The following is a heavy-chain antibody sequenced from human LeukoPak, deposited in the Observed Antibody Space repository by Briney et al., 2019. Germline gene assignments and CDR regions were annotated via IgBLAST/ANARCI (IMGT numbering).Heavy chain of an antibody. D-gene: IGHD5-18*01. CDR3: AREAIGYSYGYGY. J-gene: IGHJ4*02. CDR1: GGTFSTYG. Sequence: SVKVSCKTSGGTFSTYGFSWVRQAPGHGLEWMGVIIPIFRTTNYAQKFQGRVTITADEFTNIAYMELSSLRSEDTAVYYCAREAIGYSYGYGYWGQGTLVTVSS. V-gene: IGHV1-69*01. CDR2: IIPIFRTT.